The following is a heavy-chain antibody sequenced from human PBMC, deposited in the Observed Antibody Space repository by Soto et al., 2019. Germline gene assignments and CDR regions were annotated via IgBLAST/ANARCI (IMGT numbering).Heavy chain of an antibody. CDR2: ISACKGDT. D-gene: IGHD6-19*01. V-gene: IGHV1-18*01. CDR3: ERGPVAGTSPPPYGVDY. Sequence: ASVKLACKASGYIFTSYAISWVRLAPGQRHEWLGWISACKGDTKYAQKLQGRVTMTTDTSTRTAYMELRSLTSDETAVYYCERGPVAGTSPPPYGVDYWG. J-gene: IGHJ4*01. CDR1: GYIFTSYA.